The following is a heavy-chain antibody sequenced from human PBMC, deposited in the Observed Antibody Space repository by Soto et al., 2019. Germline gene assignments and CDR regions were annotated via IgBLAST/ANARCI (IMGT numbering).Heavy chain of an antibody. D-gene: IGHD4-17*01. V-gene: IGHV3-9*01. CDR2: ISWNSGSI. CDR3: AKDGLSGGDYGGFPKNVNWYFDL. J-gene: IGHJ2*01. CDR1: GFTFDDYA. Sequence: EVQLVESGGGLVQPGRSLRLSCAASGFTFDDYAMHWVRQAPGKGLEWVSGISWNSGSIGYADSVKGRFTISRDNAKNSLYLQMNSLRAEDTALYYCAKDGLSGGDYGGFPKNVNWYFDLWGRGTLVTVSS.